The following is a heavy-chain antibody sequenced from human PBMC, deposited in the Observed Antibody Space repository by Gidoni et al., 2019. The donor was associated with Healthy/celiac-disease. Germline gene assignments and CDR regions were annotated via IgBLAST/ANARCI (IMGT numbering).Heavy chain of an antibody. CDR2: IITSFGKA. J-gene: IGHJ4*02. V-gene: IGHV1-69*01. Sequence: QVQLVQSGAEVKTPGSSVKVSCKASGGTFSSYAISWVRQAPAQGLEWMGGIITSFGKANYAQKFQGRVTITADESTSTDYMELSSLRSEDTAVYYCARVGEATGAAAGTYFPDYWGQGTLVTVSS. D-gene: IGHD6-13*01. CDR1: GGTFSSYA. CDR3: ARVGEATGAAAGTYFPDY.